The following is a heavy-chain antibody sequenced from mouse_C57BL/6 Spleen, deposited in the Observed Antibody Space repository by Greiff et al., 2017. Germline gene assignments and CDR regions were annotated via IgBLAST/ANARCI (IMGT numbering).Heavy chain of an antibody. J-gene: IGHJ2*01. CDR1: GYTFTSYW. CDR3: AREGALYLPRGYFDY. CDR2: IYPGSGST. Sequence: VQLQQPGAELVKPGASVKMSCKASGYTFTSYWITWVKQRPGQGLEWIGDIYPGSGSTNYNEKFKSKATLTVDTSSSTAYMQLISLTSEDSAVYYCAREGALYLPRGYFDYWCQGTTLTVSS. V-gene: IGHV1-55*01. D-gene: IGHD3-1*01.